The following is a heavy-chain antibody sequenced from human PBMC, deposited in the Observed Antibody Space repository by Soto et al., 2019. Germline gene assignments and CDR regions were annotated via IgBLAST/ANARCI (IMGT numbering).Heavy chain of an antibody. Sequence: GGSLRLSCAASGFTVSSNYMSWVRQAPGKGLEWVSVIYSGGSTYYADSVKGRFTISRDNSKNTLYLQMNSLRAEDTAVYYCARDEWKTTCFANWGQGTLVTVSS. D-gene: IGHD1-1*01. J-gene: IGHJ4*02. CDR1: GFTVSSNY. V-gene: IGHV3-66*01. CDR2: IYSGGST. CDR3: ARDEWKTTCFAN.